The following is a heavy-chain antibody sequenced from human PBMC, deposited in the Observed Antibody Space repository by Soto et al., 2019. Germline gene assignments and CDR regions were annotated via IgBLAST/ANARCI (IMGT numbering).Heavy chain of an antibody. CDR3: AKEKCCGYMLLDY. V-gene: IGHV4-59*11. D-gene: IGHD5-12*01. Sequence: SETLSLTCTVSGGSIRSHYWNWIRQSPGKGLEWIGYVYYSGSTHYNPSLKSRVTISVDMSKNQFSLKLSSVTAADTAVYYCAKEKCCGYMLLDYWVQGTLVTVSS. CDR1: GGSIRSHY. J-gene: IGHJ4*02. CDR2: VYYSGST.